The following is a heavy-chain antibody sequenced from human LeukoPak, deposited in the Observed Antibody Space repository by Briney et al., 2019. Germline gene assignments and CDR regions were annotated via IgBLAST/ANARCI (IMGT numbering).Heavy chain of an antibody. CDR2: ISSSSYI. J-gene: IGHJ4*02. Sequence: KPGGSLRLSCAASGFTFSSYSMNWVRQAPGKGLEWVSSISSSSYIYYADSVKGRFTISRDNAKNSLYLQMNSLRAEDTAVYYCARRDGYSSSWSFDYWGQGTLVTVSS. CDR1: GFTFSSYS. V-gene: IGHV3-21*01. CDR3: ARRDGYSSSWSFDY. D-gene: IGHD6-13*01.